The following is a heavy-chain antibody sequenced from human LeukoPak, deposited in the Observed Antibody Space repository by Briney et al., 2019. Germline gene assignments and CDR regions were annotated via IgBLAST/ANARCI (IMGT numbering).Heavy chain of an antibody. V-gene: IGHV3-23*01. Sequence: GGSLRLSCAASGFIFGDYGMNWVRQAPEKGLEWVSGIGGRGGRTYYADSVQGRFTISRDNSNNTVDLQMNSLRAEDTAIYYCAKGRIAVAPYYGMDVWGRGTTVSVSS. CDR1: GFIFGDYG. J-gene: IGHJ6*02. D-gene: IGHD6-19*01. CDR3: AKGRIAVAPYYGMDV. CDR2: IGGRGGRT.